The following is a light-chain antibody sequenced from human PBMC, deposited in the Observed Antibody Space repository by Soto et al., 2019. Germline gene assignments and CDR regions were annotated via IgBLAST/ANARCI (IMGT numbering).Light chain of an antibody. CDR2: GAS. CDR1: QSFSSSY. Sequence: EVVLTQSPGTLSLSPGERATLSCRASQSFSSSYLAWYQQKPGQAPRLLIYGASRRAAGIPDRFSGSGSGTDFTLTISGVEPEDFAVYYCQQYQTFGQGTKVDNK. CDR3: QQYQT. J-gene: IGKJ1*01. V-gene: IGKV3-20*01.